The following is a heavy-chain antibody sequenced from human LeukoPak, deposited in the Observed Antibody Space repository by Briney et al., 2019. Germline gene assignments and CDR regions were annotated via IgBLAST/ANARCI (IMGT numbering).Heavy chain of an antibody. J-gene: IGHJ4*02. CDR3: ARDGVRGYSYGPQIFDY. Sequence: GGSLRLSCAASGFTFSSYAMHWVRQAPGKGLEWVANIKQDGSEKYYVDSVKGRFTISRDNAKNSLYLQMNSLRAEDTAVYYCARDGVRGYSYGPQIFDYWGQGTLVTVSS. CDR2: IKQDGSEK. D-gene: IGHD5-18*01. V-gene: IGHV3-7*01. CDR1: GFTFSSYA.